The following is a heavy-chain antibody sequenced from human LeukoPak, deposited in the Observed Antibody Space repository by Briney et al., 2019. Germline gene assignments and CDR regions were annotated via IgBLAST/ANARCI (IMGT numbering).Heavy chain of an antibody. CDR3: ARPLTNSSGWYFDY. V-gene: IGHV4-39*07. D-gene: IGHD6-19*01. Sequence: SETLSLTCIVSGGSISSSSYYWGWIRQPPGKGLEWIGEINHSGSTNYNPSLKSRVTISVDTSKKQFSLKLSSVTAADTAVYYCARPLTNSSGWYFDYWGQGTLVTVSS. CDR2: INHSGST. J-gene: IGHJ4*02. CDR1: GGSISSSSYY.